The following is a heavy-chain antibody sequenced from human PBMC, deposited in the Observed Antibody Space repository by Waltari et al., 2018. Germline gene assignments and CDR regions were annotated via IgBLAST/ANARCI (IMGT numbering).Heavy chain of an antibody. CDR2: ISSSSSYT. J-gene: IGHJ4*02. Sequence: EVQLVESGGGLVTPGGSRRLACPASGFTLSSYNMNWVRQAPGKWLEWVSSISSSSSYTHYADSVKGRFTISRDNAKNALYLKMNSLRAEDTAVYYCATGGWGFYLDYWGQGTLVTVSS. CDR3: ATGGWGFYLDY. V-gene: IGHV3-21*01. D-gene: IGHD7-27*01. CDR1: GFTLSSYN.